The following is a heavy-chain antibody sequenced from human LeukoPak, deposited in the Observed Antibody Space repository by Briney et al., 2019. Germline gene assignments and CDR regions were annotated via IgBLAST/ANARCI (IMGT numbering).Heavy chain of an antibody. D-gene: IGHD2-15*01. CDR2: INPSGGST. J-gene: IGHJ4*02. CDR1: GYTFTSYY. Sequence: ASVKVSCKASGYTFTSYYMHWVRQAPGQGLEWMGIINPSGGSTSYAQKFQGRVTMTRDMSTSTVYMELSSLRSEDTAVYYCARGYCSGGSCYGGDGSDYWGQGTLVTVSS. V-gene: IGHV1-46*01. CDR3: ARGYCSGGSCYGGDGSDY.